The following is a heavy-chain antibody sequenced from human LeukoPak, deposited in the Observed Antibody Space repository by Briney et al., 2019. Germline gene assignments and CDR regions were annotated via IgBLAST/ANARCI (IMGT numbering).Heavy chain of an antibody. D-gene: IGHD2-15*01. CDR2: IDPSDSYT. CDR1: GYSFTSYW. J-gene: IGHJ5*02. Sequence: GESLKISCKGSGYSFTSYWISWVRQMPGKGLEWMGRIDPSDSYTNYSPSFQGHVTISADKSISTAYLQWSSLKASDTAMYYCARQDSQFCSGGSCYSSKPGNWFDPWGQGTLDTVSS. CDR3: ARQDSQFCSGGSCYSSKPGNWFDP. V-gene: IGHV5-10-1*01.